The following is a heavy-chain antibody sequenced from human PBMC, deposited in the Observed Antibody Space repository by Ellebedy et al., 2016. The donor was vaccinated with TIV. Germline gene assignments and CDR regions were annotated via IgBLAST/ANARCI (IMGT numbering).Heavy chain of an antibody. CDR2: ISSSSSYI. V-gene: IGHV3-21*01. CDR1: GFTFSSYS. J-gene: IGHJ3*02. Sequence: GGSLRLSCAASGFTFSSYSMNWVRQAPGKGLEWVSSISSSSSYIYYADSVKGRFTISRDNAKNSLYLQMNSLRAEDTAVYYCARGGIFEYCSGGSCYFDAFDIWGQGTMDTVSS. D-gene: IGHD2-15*01. CDR3: ARGGIFEYCSGGSCYFDAFDI.